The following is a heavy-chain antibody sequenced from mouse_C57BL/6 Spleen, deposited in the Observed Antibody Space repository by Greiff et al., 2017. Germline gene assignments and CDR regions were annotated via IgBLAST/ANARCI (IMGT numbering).Heavy chain of an antibody. CDR2: IDPENGDT. D-gene: IGHD1-1*01. CDR1: GFNIKDDY. CDR3: TIYYYGSSDAMDY. Sequence: VQLQQSGAELVRPGASVKLSCTASGFNIKDDYMHWVKQRPEQGLEWIGWIDPENGDTEYASKFQGKATITADTSSNTAYLQLSSLTSEDTAVYYCTIYYYGSSDAMDYWGQGTSVTVSS. V-gene: IGHV14-4*01. J-gene: IGHJ4*01.